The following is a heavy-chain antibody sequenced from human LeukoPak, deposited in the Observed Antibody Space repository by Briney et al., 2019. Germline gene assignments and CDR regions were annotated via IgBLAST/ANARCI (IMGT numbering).Heavy chain of an antibody. D-gene: IGHD3-3*01. CDR3: ASGDFWSSYLYY. CDR2: IYYSGST. CDR1: GGPINSGGYY. V-gene: IGHV4-31*03. J-gene: IGHJ4*02. Sequence: SQTLSLTCTVSGGPINSGGYYWSWIRQQPGKGLEWIGYIYYSGSTYYNPSLKGRVTTSIDTSESQFSMKLSSVTAADTAGYYCASGDFWSSYLYYWGQGILVTVSS.